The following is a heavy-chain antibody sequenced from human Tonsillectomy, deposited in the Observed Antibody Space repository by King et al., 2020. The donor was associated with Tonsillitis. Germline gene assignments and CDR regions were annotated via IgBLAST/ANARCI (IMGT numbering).Heavy chain of an antibody. D-gene: IGHD2-15*01. CDR1: GFTFSTYG. J-gene: IGHJ5*02. CDR3: ARDLAAAHNWFDP. CDR2: IWYDGSNK. V-gene: IGHV3-33*08. Sequence: VQLVESGGGVVQPGRSLRLSCAASGFTFSTYGMHWVRQAPGKGLEWVAVIWYDGSNKYYAESVKGRFTISRDKSKNTLYLQMNSLRGEDTAVYYCARDLAAAHNWFDPWGQGTLVTVSS.